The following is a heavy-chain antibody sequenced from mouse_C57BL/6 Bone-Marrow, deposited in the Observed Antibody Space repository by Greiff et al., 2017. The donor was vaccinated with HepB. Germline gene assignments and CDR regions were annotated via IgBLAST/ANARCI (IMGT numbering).Heavy chain of an antibody. Sequence: VQLQQSGAELVRPGSSVKLSCKASGYTFTSYWMHWVKQRPIQGLEWIGNIDPSDSETHYNQKFKDKATLTVDKSSSTAYMQLSSLTSEDSAVYYCARRNLYYSNYDSAMDYWGQGTSVTVSS. V-gene: IGHV1-52*01. CDR2: IDPSDSET. D-gene: IGHD2-5*01. J-gene: IGHJ4*01. CDR1: GYTFTSYW. CDR3: ARRNLYYSNYDSAMDY.